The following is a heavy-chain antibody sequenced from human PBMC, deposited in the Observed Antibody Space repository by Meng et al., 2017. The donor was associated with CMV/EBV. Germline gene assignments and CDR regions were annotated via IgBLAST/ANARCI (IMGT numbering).Heavy chain of an antibody. V-gene: IGHV1-2*02. D-gene: IGHD1-26*01. CDR2: INPNSGGT. CDR1: GGTFSSYA. J-gene: IGHJ5*02. Sequence: ASVKVSCKASGGTFSSYAISWVRQAPGQGLEWMGWINPNSGGTNYAQKFQGRVTMTRDTSISTAYMELSRLRSDDTAVHYCARDRVVRIVGATTDWFDPWGQGTLVTVSS. CDR3: ARDRVVRIVGATTDWFDP.